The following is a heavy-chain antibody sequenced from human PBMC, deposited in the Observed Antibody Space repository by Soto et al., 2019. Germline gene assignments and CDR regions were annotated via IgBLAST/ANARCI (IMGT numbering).Heavy chain of an antibody. V-gene: IGHV3-21*01. CDR1: GFTFSSYS. CDR2: ISSSSSYI. Sequence: EVQLVESGGGLVKPGGSLRLSCAASGFTFSSYSMNWVRQAPGKGLEWVSSISSSSSYIYYADSVKGRFTISRDNAKNSLYLQMNSLRAEDTAVYYCARHLGRGGSLYYSLGYYYGMDVWGQGTTVTVSS. CDR3: ARHLGRGGSLYYSLGYYYGMDV. J-gene: IGHJ6*02. D-gene: IGHD7-27*01.